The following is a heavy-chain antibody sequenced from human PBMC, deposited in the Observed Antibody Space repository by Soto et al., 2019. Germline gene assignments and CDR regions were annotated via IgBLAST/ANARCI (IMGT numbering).Heavy chain of an antibody. Sequence: GGSLRLSCAASGFTFSSYGMHWVRQAPGKGLEWVAVISYDGSNKYYEDSVKGRFTISRDNSKNTLYLQMNSLRAEDTAVYYCAKGMTYYYGSGSPKAFYYYYGMDVWGQGTTVTVSS. CDR1: GFTFSSYG. J-gene: IGHJ6*02. CDR2: ISYDGSNK. V-gene: IGHV3-30*18. D-gene: IGHD3-10*01. CDR3: AKGMTYYYGSGSPKAFYYYYGMDV.